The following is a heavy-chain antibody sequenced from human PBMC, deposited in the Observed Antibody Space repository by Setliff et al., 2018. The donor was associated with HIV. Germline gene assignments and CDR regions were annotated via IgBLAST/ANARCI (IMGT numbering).Heavy chain of an antibody. CDR2: ISSTSNYI. Sequence: PGGSLRLSCQGSGFTFISYAMNWVRQAPGKGLEWVSYISSTSNYIVYADSVKGRFTISRDNAKNSLYLQMNSLRAEDTALYYCAREKGYDSSGYVDYWGQGTLVTVSS. J-gene: IGHJ4*02. CDR3: AREKGYDSSGYVDY. V-gene: IGHV3-21*05. D-gene: IGHD3-22*01. CDR1: GFTFISYA.